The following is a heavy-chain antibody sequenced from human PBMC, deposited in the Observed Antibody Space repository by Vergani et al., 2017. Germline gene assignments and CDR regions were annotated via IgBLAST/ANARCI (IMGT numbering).Heavy chain of an antibody. J-gene: IGHJ6*03. CDR3: AREGGVTSRISAPYYYYYMDV. Sequence: QVQLVQSGAEVKKPGASVKVSCKASGYTFTSYDINWVRQATGQGLEWMGWMNPNSGNTGYAQKFQGRVTMTRNTSIRTAYMELSSLGSEDTAVYYCAREGGVTSRISAPYYYYYMDVWGKGTTVTVSS. CDR1: GYTFTSYD. D-gene: IGHD2-2*01. V-gene: IGHV1-8*01. CDR2: MNPNSGNT.